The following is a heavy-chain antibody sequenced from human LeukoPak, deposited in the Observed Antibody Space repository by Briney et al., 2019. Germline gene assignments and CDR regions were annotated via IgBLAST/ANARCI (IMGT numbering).Heavy chain of an antibody. CDR2: INHSGST. Sequence: PSETLSLTCAVYGGSFSGYYWSWIRQPPGKGLEWIGEINHSGSTNYNPSLKSRVTISVDTSKNQFSLKLSSVTAADTAVYYCAPRNYDFWSGPSGSDNWFDPWGQGTLVTVSS. CDR3: APRNYDFWSGPSGSDNWFDP. CDR1: GGSFSGYY. J-gene: IGHJ5*02. D-gene: IGHD3-3*01. V-gene: IGHV4-34*01.